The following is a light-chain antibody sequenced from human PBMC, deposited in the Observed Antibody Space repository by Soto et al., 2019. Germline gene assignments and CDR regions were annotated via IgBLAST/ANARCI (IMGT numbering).Light chain of an antibody. V-gene: IGKV3-15*01. Sequence: EKVMTKSPATLSVNKGAGVTLSCRASQSVSSNVAWYQQRPGQAPRLLIYGASTRATGIPARFSGSGSGTEFTLTISRLQSEDFAVYYCQQYNNWPPITFGQGTRLEI. CDR3: QQYNNWPPIT. CDR2: GAS. J-gene: IGKJ5*01. CDR1: QSVSSN.